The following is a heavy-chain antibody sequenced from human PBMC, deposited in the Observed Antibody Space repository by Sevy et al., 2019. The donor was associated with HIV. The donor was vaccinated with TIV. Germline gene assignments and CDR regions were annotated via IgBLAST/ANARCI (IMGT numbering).Heavy chain of an antibody. D-gene: IGHD6-13*01. CDR3: TRWKAAQSIFDY. CDR2: LKGDVYGGTV. V-gene: IGHV3-49*04. Sequence: GGSLRLSCTASGFTFGDYCMSWVRQAPGKGLEWVGFLKGDVYGGTVDHAASVGGRFVISRDASKTIAYLQMNDLKTEDTGVYYCTRWKAAQSIFDYWGQGALVTVSS. J-gene: IGHJ4*02. CDR1: GFTFGDYC.